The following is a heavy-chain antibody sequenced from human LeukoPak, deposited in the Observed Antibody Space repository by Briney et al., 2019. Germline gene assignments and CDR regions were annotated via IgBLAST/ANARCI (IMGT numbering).Heavy chain of an antibody. V-gene: IGHV3-21*01. Sequence: GGSLRLSCAASGFTFSSYSMNWVRQAPGKGLEWVSSISSSSSYIYYADSVKGRFTISRDNAKNSLYLQMNSLRAEDTAVYYCARQLKRITIFGVVIIREYYFDYWGQGTLVTVS. D-gene: IGHD3-3*01. CDR2: ISSSSSYI. CDR3: ARQLKRITIFGVVIIREYYFDY. J-gene: IGHJ4*02. CDR1: GFTFSSYS.